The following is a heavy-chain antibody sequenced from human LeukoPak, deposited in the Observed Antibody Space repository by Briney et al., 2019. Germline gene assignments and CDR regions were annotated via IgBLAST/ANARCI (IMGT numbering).Heavy chain of an antibody. V-gene: IGHV4-38-2*02. D-gene: IGHD3-9*01. CDR3: ARDTLLRYFDWLPDDAFDI. CDR2: IYHSGST. Sequence: PSETLSLTCAVSGYSISSGYYWGWTRQPPGKGLEWIGSIYHSGSTYYNPSLKSRVTISVDTSKNQFSLKLSSVTAADTAVYYCARDTLLRYFDWLPDDAFDIWGQGTMVTVSS. J-gene: IGHJ3*02. CDR1: GYSISSGYY.